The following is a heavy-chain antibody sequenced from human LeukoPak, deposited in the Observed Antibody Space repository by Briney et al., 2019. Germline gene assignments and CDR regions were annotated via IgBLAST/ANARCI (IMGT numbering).Heavy chain of an antibody. J-gene: IGHJ4*02. V-gene: IGHV3-21*01. Sequence: GGSLRLSCAASGFTFSSNTMNWVRQAPGKGLEWVSCISSGGIHTFYADPVKGRFTISRDNAKNSLYLQMNSLRDEDTAVYYCSKDRPRSSFDYWGQGILVTVSS. D-gene: IGHD6-6*01. CDR1: GFTFSSNT. CDR3: SKDRPRSSFDY. CDR2: ISSGGIHT.